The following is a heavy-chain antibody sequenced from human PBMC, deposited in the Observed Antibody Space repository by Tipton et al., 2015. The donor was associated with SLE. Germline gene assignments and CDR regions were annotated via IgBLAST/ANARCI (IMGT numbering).Heavy chain of an antibody. CDR2: ISYSGTT. D-gene: IGHD3-10*01. V-gene: IGHV4-31*03. CDR3: ARGEGSIDGEGVDV. CDR1: GGSITSGTYY. Sequence: TLSLTCTVSGGSITSGTYYWSLVRQLPGKDLEWIAYISYSGTTHYNPSLRSRVTISLDASKNQFSLNLSSVTAADTAIYYCARGEGSIDGEGVDVWGRGTMVTVSS. J-gene: IGHJ3*01.